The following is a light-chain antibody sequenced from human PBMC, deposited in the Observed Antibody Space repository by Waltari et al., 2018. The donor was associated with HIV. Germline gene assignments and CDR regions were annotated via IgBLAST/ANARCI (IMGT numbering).Light chain of an antibody. CDR1: QSVSSSY. CDR2: GAS. Sequence: DIVLTQSPLTLSLSPGERATLSCRASQSVSSSYLAWYQQKPGQAPRLLSYGASSSATGIPDRVSGSGSGIDFTLTIIRLEPEDFAVYYCQQYGSSPRTFGQGTKLEIK. V-gene: IGKV3-20*01. J-gene: IGKJ2*01. CDR3: QQYGSSPRT.